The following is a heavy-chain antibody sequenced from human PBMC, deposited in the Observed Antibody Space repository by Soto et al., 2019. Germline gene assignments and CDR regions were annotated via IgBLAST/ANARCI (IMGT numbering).Heavy chain of an antibody. CDR3: ARGSMLRGVNSYYFDS. CDR2: TAYRSKWFT. Sequence: PSQTLSLTCAMSGDSVSSNSAAWNWIRQSPSRGLEWLGRTAYRSKWFTYYAVSVKSRITIIADTSNNQFSLQLNSVTPDDTAVYFCARGSMLRGVNSYYFDSWGQGTLVTVSS. CDR1: GDSVSSNSAA. V-gene: IGHV6-1*01. J-gene: IGHJ4*01. D-gene: IGHD3-10*01.